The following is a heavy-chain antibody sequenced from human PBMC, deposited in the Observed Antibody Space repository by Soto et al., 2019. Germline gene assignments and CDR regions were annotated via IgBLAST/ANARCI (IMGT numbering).Heavy chain of an antibody. CDR3: AREGNLGRWLQPLDF. V-gene: IGHV4-59*01. D-gene: IGHD5-12*01. CDR2: IHYNGNT. J-gene: IGHJ4*02. CDR1: GDSISAYS. Sequence: QVQLQVSGPGLVKPSETLSLTCTVSGDSISAYSWSWVRQPPGKGLEWIGNIHYNGNTKYNPSLKMRVPMSLDTSTNQFSLRLISVTAADTAKYFCAREGNLGRWLQPLDFWGQGTLVTVSS.